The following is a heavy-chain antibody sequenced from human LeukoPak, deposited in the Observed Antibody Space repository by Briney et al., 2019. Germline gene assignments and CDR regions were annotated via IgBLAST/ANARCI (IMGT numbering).Heavy chain of an antibody. V-gene: IGHV3-66*01. CDR3: ARDGVAARRGLFDY. CDR2: IYSGGST. CDR1: GFTFSSYA. J-gene: IGHJ4*02. Sequence: GGSLRLSCAASGFTFSSYAMSWVRQAPGKGLEWVSVIYSGGSTYYADSVKGRFTISRDDSKNTLYLQMNSLRAEDTAVYYCARDGVAARRGLFDYWGQGTLVTVSS. D-gene: IGHD6-6*01.